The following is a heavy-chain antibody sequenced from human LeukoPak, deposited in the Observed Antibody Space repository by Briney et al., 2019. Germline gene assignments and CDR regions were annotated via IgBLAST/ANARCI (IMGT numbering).Heavy chain of an antibody. CDR1: GGTFSSYA. V-gene: IGHV1-69*13. CDR3: ARDKGARGSSGYEYFDY. CDR2: IIPIFGTA. D-gene: IGHD3-22*01. J-gene: IGHJ4*02. Sequence: ASVTVSCKASGGTFSSYAISWVRQAPGQGLEWMGGIIPIFGTANYAQKFQGRVTITADESTSTAYMELSSLRSEDTAVYYCARDKGARGSSGYEYFDYWGQGTLVTVSS.